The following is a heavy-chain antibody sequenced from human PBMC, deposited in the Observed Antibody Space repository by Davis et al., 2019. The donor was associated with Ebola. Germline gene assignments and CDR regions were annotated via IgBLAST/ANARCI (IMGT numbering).Heavy chain of an antibody. J-gene: IGHJ6*02. CDR1: GFTFSSYS. CDR2: ISGSGGST. CDR3: AKSVAAHAYYYYGMDV. Sequence: GESLKISCAASGFTFSSYSMNWVRQAPGKGLEWVSAISGSGGSTYYADSVKGRFTISRDNSKNTLYLQMNSLRAEDTAVYYCAKSVAAHAYYYYGMDVWGQGTTVTVSS. D-gene: IGHD6-6*01. V-gene: IGHV3-23*01.